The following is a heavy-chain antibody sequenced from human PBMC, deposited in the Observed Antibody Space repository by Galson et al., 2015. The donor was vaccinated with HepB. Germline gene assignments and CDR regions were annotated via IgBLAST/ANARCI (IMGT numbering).Heavy chain of an antibody. Sequence: LSLTCAVSGGSISSGGYSWSWIRQPPGKGLEWIGYIYHSGSTYYNPSLKSRVTISVDRSKNQFSLKLSSVTAADTAVYYCARGDVTMVRGVIINDAFDIWGQGTMVTVSS. CDR3: ARGDVTMVRGVIINDAFDI. J-gene: IGHJ3*02. V-gene: IGHV4-30-2*01. CDR2: IYHSGST. CDR1: GGSISSGGYS. D-gene: IGHD3-10*01.